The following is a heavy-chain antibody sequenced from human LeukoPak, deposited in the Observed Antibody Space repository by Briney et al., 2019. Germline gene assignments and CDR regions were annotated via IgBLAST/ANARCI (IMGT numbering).Heavy chain of an antibody. D-gene: IGHD3-16*01. V-gene: IGHV4-38-2*02. CDR3: AREPPITPRDGHCLDL. Sequence: PSETLSLTCTVSDNSISRGHYWGWIRQPPGKGLEWIGGMHHSGSRYYNASLKSRVTIEVDMSKNQFSLKLTSVTAADTAVYYCAREPPITPRDGHCLDLWGHGTLVIVSS. J-gene: IGHJ3*01. CDR1: DNSISRGHY. CDR2: MHHSGSR.